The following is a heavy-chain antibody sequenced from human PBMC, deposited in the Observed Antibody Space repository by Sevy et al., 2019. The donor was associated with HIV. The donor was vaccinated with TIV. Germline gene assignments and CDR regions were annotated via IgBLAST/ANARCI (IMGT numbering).Heavy chain of an antibody. CDR1: GFIVSSNY. J-gene: IGHJ6*02. V-gene: IGHV3-53*01. CDR3: AGDLGVDYYGMDV. Sequence: GGSLRLSCAVSGFIVSSNYMIWVRQAPGKGLEWVSIIYSGGNTYYADSVEGRFTISGNASKNTLYLQMNSLRAEDTAVYYCAGDLGVDYYGMDVWGQGTTVTVSS. D-gene: IGHD2-21*01. CDR2: IYSGGNT.